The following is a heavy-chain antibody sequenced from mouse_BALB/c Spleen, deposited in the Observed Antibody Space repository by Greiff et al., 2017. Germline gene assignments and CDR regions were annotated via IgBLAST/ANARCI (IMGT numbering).Heavy chain of an antibody. CDR2: INPYYGST. J-gene: IGHJ3*01. CDR3: TRSNMLTSAWIAY. V-gene: IGHV1-21*01. CDR1: GYSFTDYI. Sequence: EVQLQQPGPELVKPGASVKISCKASGYSFTDYIMLWVKQSHGKSLEWIGNINPYYGSTSYNQKFKGKATLTVDTTSSTAYMQLSSLTSEDSAVYNWTRSNMLTSAWIAYWGQGTLVTVSA. D-gene: IGHD2-2*01.